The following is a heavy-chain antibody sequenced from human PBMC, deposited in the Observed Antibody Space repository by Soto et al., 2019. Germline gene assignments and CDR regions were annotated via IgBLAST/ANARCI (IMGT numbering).Heavy chain of an antibody. Sequence: SVKVSCKASGFTFTSSAVQWVRQARGQRLEWIGWIVVGSGNTNYAQKFQERVTITRDMSTSTAYMELSSLRSEDTAVYYCAAVDNRCSGGSCLFAYWGRGPLVTVSS. CDR3: AAVDNRCSGGSCLFAY. CDR2: IVVGSGNT. J-gene: IGHJ4*02. D-gene: IGHD2-15*01. CDR1: GFTFTSSA. V-gene: IGHV1-58*01.